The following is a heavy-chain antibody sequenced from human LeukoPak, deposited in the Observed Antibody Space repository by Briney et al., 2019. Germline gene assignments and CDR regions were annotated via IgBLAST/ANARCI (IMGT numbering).Heavy chain of an antibody. D-gene: IGHD3-9*01. J-gene: IGHJ4*02. CDR1: GYTFNGYY. CDR2: INPNSGGT. V-gene: IGHV1-2*02. Sequence: GASVKVSCKASGYTFNGYYMHWVRQAPGQGLEWMGWINPNSGGTNYAQKFQGRVTMTRDTSISTAYMEMSRLRSDDTAVYYCARFDILTGYFDYWGQGTLVAVSS. CDR3: ARFDILTGYFDY.